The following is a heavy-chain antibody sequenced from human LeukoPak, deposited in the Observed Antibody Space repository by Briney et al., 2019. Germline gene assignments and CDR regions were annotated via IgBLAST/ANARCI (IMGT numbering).Heavy chain of an antibody. D-gene: IGHD1-1*01. CDR3: ATKAGNCQERVSLDY. Sequence: PGGSLRLSCVVSGLTFSNHWMPWVRQAPRKGLVWVSHINIEGSDTRYADSVKGRFTISRDNGKNTVYLQMNSLRADDAAVYYCATKAGNCQERVSLDYWGQGTLVTVSS. CDR2: INIEGSDT. CDR1: GLTFSNHW. V-gene: IGHV3-74*01. J-gene: IGHJ4*02.